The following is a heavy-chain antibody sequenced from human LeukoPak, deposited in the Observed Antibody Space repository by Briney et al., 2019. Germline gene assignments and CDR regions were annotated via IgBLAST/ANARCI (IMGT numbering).Heavy chain of an antibody. J-gene: IGHJ6*03. CDR3: ARQRRVRGVHYYMDV. CDR1: GGSFSGYY. D-gene: IGHD3-10*01. Sequence: SETLSLTCAVYGGSFSGYYWSWIRQPPGKGLEWIGEINHSGSTSYNPSLKSRVTISVDTSKNQFSLKLSSVTAADAAVYYCARQRRVRGVHYYMDVWGKGTTVTISS. V-gene: IGHV4-34*01. CDR2: INHSGST.